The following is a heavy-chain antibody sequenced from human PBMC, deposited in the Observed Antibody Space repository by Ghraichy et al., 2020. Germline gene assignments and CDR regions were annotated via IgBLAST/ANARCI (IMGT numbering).Heavy chain of an antibody. CDR3: LKDKRGKQLVGGGFDY. CDR2: VSSNGGIT. V-gene: IGHV3-64D*06. CDR1: GFTFSTYA. J-gene: IGHJ4*02. Sequence: RGSLRLSCSASGFTFSTYAMHWVRQAPGRGLEYVSAVSSNGGITYYADSVKGRFTISRDNSKNTLYLQMSSLRAEDTAVYYCLKDKRGKQLVGGGFDYWGQGTLVTVSS. D-gene: IGHD6-6*01.